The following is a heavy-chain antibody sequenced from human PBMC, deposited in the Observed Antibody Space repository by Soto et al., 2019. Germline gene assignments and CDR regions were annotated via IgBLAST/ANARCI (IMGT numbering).Heavy chain of an antibody. J-gene: IGHJ4*01. Sequence: ASVKVSCKTYGYTFTSYGISWVRQAPGQGLEWMGWITANNVNTNYAQKFQGRVTMTTDTSTATAYMELRSLRSDDTAVYYCARDMGGYYFEPNDYWG. CDR1: GYTFTSYG. CDR3: ARDMGGYYFEPNDY. CDR2: ITANNVNT. D-gene: IGHD3-22*01. V-gene: IGHV1-18*01.